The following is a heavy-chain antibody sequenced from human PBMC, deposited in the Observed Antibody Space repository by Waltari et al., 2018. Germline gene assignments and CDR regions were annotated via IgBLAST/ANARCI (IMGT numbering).Heavy chain of an antibody. J-gene: IGHJ4*02. D-gene: IGHD5-12*01. CDR1: GGSISSYY. V-gene: IGHV4-59*01. Sequence: QVQLQESGPGLVKPSETLSLTCTVSGGSISSYYWSWIRQPPGKGLEWIGYIYSSGTTNNNPSLKSRVTISVDTSKNQFSLKLSSVTAADTAVYYCARELDIVTRGYFWGLGTLVTVSS. CDR2: IYSSGTT. CDR3: ARELDIVTRGYF.